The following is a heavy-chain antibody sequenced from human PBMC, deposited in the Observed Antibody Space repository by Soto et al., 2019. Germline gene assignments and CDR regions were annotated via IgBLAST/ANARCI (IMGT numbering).Heavy chain of an antibody. J-gene: IGHJ6*02. CDR1: GGTFSSYA. Sequence: ASVKVSCKASGGTFSSYAISWVRQAPGQGLEWMGGIIPIFGTANYAQKFQGRVTITADESTSTAYMELSSLRSEDTAVYHCARPHYCGGDCYFDYYYGMEVWGQGTTVTVSS. D-gene: IGHD2-21*02. CDR3: ARPHYCGGDCYFDYYYGMEV. V-gene: IGHV1-69*13. CDR2: IIPIFGTA.